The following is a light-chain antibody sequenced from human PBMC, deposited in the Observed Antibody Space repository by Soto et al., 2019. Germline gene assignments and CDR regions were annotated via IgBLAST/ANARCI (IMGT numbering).Light chain of an antibody. V-gene: IGKV3-15*01. Sequence: EIVMTQYPATLPVSPGESATLSCRASQSIASNLAWYQQKPGQAPRLLIHSASARATGIPPRFSGSGSGTEFTLTISSLQSEDFAVYYCQQHNHWPSFGQGTNLEIK. CDR3: QQHNHWPS. J-gene: IGKJ2*01. CDR2: SAS. CDR1: QSIASN.